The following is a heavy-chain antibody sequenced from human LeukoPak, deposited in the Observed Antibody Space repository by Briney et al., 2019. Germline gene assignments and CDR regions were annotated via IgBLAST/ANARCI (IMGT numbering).Heavy chain of an antibody. Sequence: KSGGSLRLSCGASGFTFSNAWMSWVRQTPGKGLEWVGRIQRKTEGGTTDYSAPVKGRFTISRDDSKNTLYLQMNSLKTEDTGVYYCTPYTRKYSTVNHWGQGTLVTVSS. J-gene: IGHJ5*02. D-gene: IGHD6-6*01. CDR1: GFTFSNAW. CDR3: TPYTRKYSTVNH. V-gene: IGHV3-15*01. CDR2: IQRKTEGGTT.